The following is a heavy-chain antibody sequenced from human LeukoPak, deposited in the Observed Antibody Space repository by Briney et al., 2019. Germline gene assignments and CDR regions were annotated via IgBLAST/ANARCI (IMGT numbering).Heavy chain of an antibody. CDR1: GGSISSYY. V-gene: IGHV4-34*01. CDR2: INHSGST. Sequence: TSETLSLTCTVSGGSISSYYWSWIRQPPGKGLEWIGEINHSGSTNYNPSLKSRVTISVDTSKNQFSLKLSSVTAADTAVYYCASRRRAFGGFFGMDVWGQGTTVTVSS. J-gene: IGHJ6*02. CDR3: ASRRRAFGGFFGMDV. D-gene: IGHD3-10*01.